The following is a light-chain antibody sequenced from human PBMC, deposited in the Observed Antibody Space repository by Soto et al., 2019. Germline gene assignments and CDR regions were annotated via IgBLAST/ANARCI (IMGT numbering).Light chain of an antibody. Sequence: EIVLTQSPGTLSLSPGERATLSCRASQSVSSSYLAWYQQKPGQPPRLLISEASTRATGIPDRFSGSGSGTDFTLTISILEPEDFAVYYCQQYGRSPPSWTFGQGTKVEI. J-gene: IGKJ1*01. CDR2: EAS. CDR1: QSVSSSY. CDR3: QQYGRSPPSWT. V-gene: IGKV3-20*01.